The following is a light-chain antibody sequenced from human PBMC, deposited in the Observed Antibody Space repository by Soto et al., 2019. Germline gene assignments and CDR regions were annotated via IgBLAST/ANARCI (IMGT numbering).Light chain of an antibody. CDR2: DVN. J-gene: IGLJ1*01. CDR1: SSDVGGYDY. Sequence: QSVLTQPASVSGSPGQSIAISCTGTSSDVGGYDYVSWYQQLPGKAPKLMIYDVNNRPSGASNRFSGSKSGNTASLTISGLQAEDEADYYCSSYTSSSTHGFGTGTKLTV. V-gene: IGLV2-14*03. CDR3: SSYTSSSTHG.